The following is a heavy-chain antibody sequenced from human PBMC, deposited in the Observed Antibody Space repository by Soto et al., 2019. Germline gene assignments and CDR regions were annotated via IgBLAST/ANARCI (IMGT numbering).Heavy chain of an antibody. Sequence: VESLQISYKGSGYSFTNHCIRCVRQIPGKGLEWMGIIYPGDSDTRYSPSFQGQVTISADKSISTAYLQWSSLKASDTAMYYCARTSAAGKYYYGMDVWGQGTTVTVS. D-gene: IGHD6-13*01. J-gene: IGHJ6*02. CDR2: IYPGDSDT. CDR1: GYSFTNHC. V-gene: IGHV5-51*01. CDR3: ARTSAAGKYYYGMDV.